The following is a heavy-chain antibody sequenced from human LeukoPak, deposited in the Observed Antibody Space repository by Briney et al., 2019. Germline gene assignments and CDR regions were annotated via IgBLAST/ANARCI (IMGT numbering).Heavy chain of an antibody. CDR2: IYHSGST. D-gene: IGHD5-24*01. Sequence: SQTLSLTCTVSGGSITSGDYHWSWIRQYPGKGLEWIGYIYHSGSTYYNPSLKSRLTISVDTSKNQFSLKLSSLTAADTAVYYCAREARGMATNAHDAFDICGQGTMVTVSS. J-gene: IGHJ3*02. V-gene: IGHV4-31*03. CDR3: AREARGMATNAHDAFDI. CDR1: GGSITSGDYH.